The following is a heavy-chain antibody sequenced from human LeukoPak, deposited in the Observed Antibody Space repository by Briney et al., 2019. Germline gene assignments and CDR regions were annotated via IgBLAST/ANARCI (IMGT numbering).Heavy chain of an antibody. Sequence: SQTLSLTCTVSGGSITTGSYYWIWIRQPAGKGLEWIGRIYTTGSTDYNPSLKSRVTISVDTSKNQFSLKLSSVTAADTAVYYCARHVRVITSLTGYYFDYWGQGTLVTVSS. CDR1: GGSITTGSYY. CDR2: IYTTGST. J-gene: IGHJ4*02. V-gene: IGHV4-61*02. D-gene: IGHD1-20*01. CDR3: ARHVRVITSLTGYYFDY.